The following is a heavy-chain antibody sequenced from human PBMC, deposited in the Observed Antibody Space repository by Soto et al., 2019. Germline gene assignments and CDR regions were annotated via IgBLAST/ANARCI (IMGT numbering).Heavy chain of an antibody. Sequence: EVLLLESGGGLVQPGGSLRLSCAASGFTFSSYAMSWVRLAPGKGLEWVSSISARGDTTYYADSVKGRVTISRDNSKNTLSLQMNSLRAEDTALYYCAKDLSRREQRLVPPPGFYGMDVWGQGTTVTVS. CDR1: GFTFSSYA. D-gene: IGHD6-13*01. V-gene: IGHV3-23*01. CDR2: ISARGDTT. J-gene: IGHJ6*02. CDR3: AKDLSRREQRLVPPPGFYGMDV.